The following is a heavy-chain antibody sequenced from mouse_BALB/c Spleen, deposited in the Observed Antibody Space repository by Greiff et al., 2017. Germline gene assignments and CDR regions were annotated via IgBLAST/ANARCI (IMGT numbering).Heavy chain of an antibody. D-gene: IGHD2-3*01. CDR2: ISYSGST. V-gene: IGHV3-2*02. CDR1: GYSITSDYA. CDR3: ATLVGKNGYYDSFAY. Sequence: EVKLMESGPGLVKPSQSLSLTCTVTGYSITSDYAWNWIRQFPGNKLEWMGYISYSGSTSYNPSLKSRISITRDTSKNQFFLQLNSVTTEDTATYYCATLVGKNGYYDSFAYWGQGTLVTVSA. J-gene: IGHJ3*01.